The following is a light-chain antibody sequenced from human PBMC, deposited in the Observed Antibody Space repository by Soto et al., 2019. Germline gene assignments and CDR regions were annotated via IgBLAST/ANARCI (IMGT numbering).Light chain of an antibody. CDR2: AAS. J-gene: IGKJ2*01. Sequence: DIQMTQSPPSLSASVGDRVTITCRASQSISTYLNWYQQKPGKAPKLLLYAASTLQSGVPSRFSGSGSGTEFTLTISSLQPEDFATYYCQQSYSTPRTFGQGTKLEIK. CDR3: QQSYSTPRT. V-gene: IGKV1-39*01. CDR1: QSISTY.